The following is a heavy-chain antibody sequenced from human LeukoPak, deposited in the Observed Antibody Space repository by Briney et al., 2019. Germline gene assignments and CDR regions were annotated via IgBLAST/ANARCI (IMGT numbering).Heavy chain of an antibody. Sequence: ASVKVSCKASGYTFTSYYMHWVRQAPGQGLEWMGLINPSGGSTSYAQKFQGRVTMTRDMSTSTDYMELSGLRSEDTAVYYCARDNSVEDTAWWFDPWGQGTLVTVSS. J-gene: IGHJ5*02. V-gene: IGHV1-46*01. CDR3: ARDNSVEDTAWWFDP. CDR2: INPSGGST. CDR1: GYTFTSYY. D-gene: IGHD4-23*01.